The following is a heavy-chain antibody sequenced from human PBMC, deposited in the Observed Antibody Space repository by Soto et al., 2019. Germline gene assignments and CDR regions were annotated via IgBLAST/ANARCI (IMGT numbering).Heavy chain of an antibody. V-gene: IGHV4-31*03. J-gene: IGHJ4*02. CDR1: GGSISSSGYY. CDR3: ARGGGPGDYSPEYYFDY. Sequence: QVQLQESGPGLVKPSQTVSLTCTVSGGSISSSGYYWSWIRQHPGKGLEWIGYIYYSGSTYYNPSLKSRVTISVDTSKNQFSLKLSSVTAADTAVYYCARGGGPGDYSPEYYFDYWGQGTLVTVSS. D-gene: IGHD4-17*01. CDR2: IYYSGST.